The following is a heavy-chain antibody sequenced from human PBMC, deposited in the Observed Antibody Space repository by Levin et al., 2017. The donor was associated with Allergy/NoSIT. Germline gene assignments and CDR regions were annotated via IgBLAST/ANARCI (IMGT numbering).Heavy chain of an antibody. D-gene: IGHD3-16*01. CDR2: INHSGST. Sequence: SQTLSLTCAVYGGSFSGYYWSWIRQPPGKGLEWIGEINHSGSTNYNPSLKSRVTISVDTSKNQFSLKLSSVTAADTAVYYCARSSSWGSPPLDYWGQGTLVTVSS. V-gene: IGHV4-34*01. J-gene: IGHJ4*02. CDR1: GGSFSGYY. CDR3: ARSSSWGSPPLDY.